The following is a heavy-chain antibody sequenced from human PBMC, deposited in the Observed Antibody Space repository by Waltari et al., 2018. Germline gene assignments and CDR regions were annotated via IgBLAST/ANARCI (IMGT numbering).Heavy chain of an antibody. CDR2: IYYSGST. CDR1: GGSISSSGYS. V-gene: IGHV4-39*07. D-gene: IGHD3-22*01. CDR3: ATPYYDSSADDY. Sequence: QLQLQESGPGLVKPSETLSLTCTVSGGSISSSGYSWGWNRQPPGTGLEWIGSIYYSGSTYYNPSLKSRVTISVDTSKNQFSLKLSSVTAADTAVYYCATPYYDSSADDYWGQGTLVTVSS. J-gene: IGHJ4*02.